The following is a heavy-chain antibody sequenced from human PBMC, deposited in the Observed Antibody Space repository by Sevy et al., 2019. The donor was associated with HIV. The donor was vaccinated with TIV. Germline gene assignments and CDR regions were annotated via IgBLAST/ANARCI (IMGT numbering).Heavy chain of an antibody. V-gene: IGHV3-49*04. D-gene: IGHD6-13*01. J-gene: IGHJ4*02. CDR3: TRWKAAQSIFDY. CDR2: LKSDVYGGTV. Sequence: GESLKISCTASGFTFGDYCMSWVRQAPGKGLEWVAFLKSDVYGGTVDHAGSVRGRFVILRDDSKTIAYLQMNDLKTEDTGVYYCTRWKAAQSIFDYWGQGALVTVSS. CDR1: GFTFGDYC.